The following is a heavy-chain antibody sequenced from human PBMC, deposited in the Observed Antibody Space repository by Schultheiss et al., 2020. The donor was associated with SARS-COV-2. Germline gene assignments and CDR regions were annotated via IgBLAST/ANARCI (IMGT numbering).Heavy chain of an antibody. J-gene: IGHJ5*02. V-gene: IGHV4-59*08. Sequence: SETLSLTCAVYGGSFSGYYWSWIRQPAGKGLEWIGYIYYSGSTNYNPSLKSRVTMSVDTSKNQFSLKLSSVTAADTAVYYCARHGRVTMVRGPPGGRFDPWGQGTLVTVSS. CDR1: GGSFSGYY. CDR2: IYYSGST. CDR3: ARHGRVTMVRGPPGGRFDP. D-gene: IGHD3-10*01.